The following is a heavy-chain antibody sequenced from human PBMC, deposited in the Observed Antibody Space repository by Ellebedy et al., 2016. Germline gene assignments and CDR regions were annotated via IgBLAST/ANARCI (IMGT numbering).Heavy chain of an antibody. CDR3: VRVARLSGDKDY. V-gene: IGHV3-21*01. D-gene: IGHD2-21*01. Sequence: GGSLRLSCAASGFAFSIYAISWVRQAPGKGLEWVSSISSRSNYIYYAASVKGRFTISRDNAKNSLYLQMNSLRAEDTAVFYCVRVARLSGDKDYWGQGTLVTVSS. CDR1: GFAFSIYA. J-gene: IGHJ4*02. CDR2: ISSRSNYI.